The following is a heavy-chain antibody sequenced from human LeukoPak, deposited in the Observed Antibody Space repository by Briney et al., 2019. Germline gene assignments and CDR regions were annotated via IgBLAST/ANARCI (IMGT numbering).Heavy chain of an antibody. CDR1: GDSVSNNSAA. V-gene: IGHV6-1*01. Sequence: SQTLSLTCAISGDSVSNNSAAWNWIRQSPSRGLEWLGRTYYRSKWFNEYAQSVKSRITINPDTSKNQFSLQLNSVTPEDAAMYYCTRAGGSGAYDYSYWGQGTLVTVSS. CDR3: TRAGGSGAYDYSY. D-gene: IGHD5-12*01. CDR2: TYYRSKWFN. J-gene: IGHJ4*02.